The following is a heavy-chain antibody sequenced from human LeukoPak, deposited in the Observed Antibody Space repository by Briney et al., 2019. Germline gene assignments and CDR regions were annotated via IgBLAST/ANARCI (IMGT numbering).Heavy chain of an antibody. Sequence: SESLSLTCPVSGGSINTPNYYWGWIRQTPGKGLEWIGNIFYRGGTYYSPSLTSRVTISLDTSRNQFSLKVNSVTAADTAVYYCARGDRLSGSGHWGQGTLVTVSS. J-gene: IGHJ4*02. CDR1: GGSINTPNYY. D-gene: IGHD3-10*01. CDR2: IFYRGGT. V-gene: IGHV4-39*07. CDR3: ARGDRLSGSGH.